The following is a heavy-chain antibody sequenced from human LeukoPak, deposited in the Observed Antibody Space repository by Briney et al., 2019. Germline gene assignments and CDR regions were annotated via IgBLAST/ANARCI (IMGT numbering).Heavy chain of an antibody. V-gene: IGHV3-23*01. J-gene: IGHJ4*02. D-gene: IGHD3-22*01. Sequence: GGSLRLSCAASGFTFSNNAMTWVRQAPGEGLEWVSTITGSDDSTYYADSVKGRFTISRDYSKNTVFLQLDNLRAEDTAMYYCAKGPQLYSGYHPDYWGQGTLVTVSS. CDR3: AKGPQLYSGYHPDY. CDR1: GFTFSNNA. CDR2: ITGSDDST.